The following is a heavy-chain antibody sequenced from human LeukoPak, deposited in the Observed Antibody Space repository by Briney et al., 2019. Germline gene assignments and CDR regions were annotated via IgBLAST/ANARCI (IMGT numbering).Heavy chain of an antibody. CDR3: ARDVGVSGYSYGYGY. Sequence: PGGSLRLSCAASGFTFSSYSMNWVRQAPGKGLEWVSYISSSSSTIYYADSVKGRFTISRDNAKNSLYLQMNSLRAEDTAVYYCARDVGVSGYSYGYGYWGQGTLVTVSS. CDR2: ISSSSSTI. V-gene: IGHV3-48*01. J-gene: IGHJ4*02. D-gene: IGHD5-18*01. CDR1: GFTFSSYS.